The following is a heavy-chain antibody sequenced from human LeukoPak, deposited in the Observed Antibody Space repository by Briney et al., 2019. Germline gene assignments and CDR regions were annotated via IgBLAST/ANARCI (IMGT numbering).Heavy chain of an antibody. CDR1: GGSISSYY. V-gene: IGHV4-59*08. D-gene: IGHD4-11*01. J-gene: IGHJ4*02. CDR2: IYYSGST. Sequence: SETLSLTCTVSGGSISSYYWSWMRQPPGKGLEWIGYIYYSGSTNYNPSLKSRVTISVDTSKNQFSLKLSSVTAADTAVYYCARRGYSNEFDYWGQGTLVTVSS. CDR3: ARRGYSNEFDY.